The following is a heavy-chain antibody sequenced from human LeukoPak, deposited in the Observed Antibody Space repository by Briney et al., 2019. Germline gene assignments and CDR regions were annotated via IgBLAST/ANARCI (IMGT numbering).Heavy chain of an antibody. J-gene: IGHJ4*02. CDR3: ATATVTTYWAFDY. Sequence: PGGSLRLSCAASGFTLDDYAMHWVRQAPGKGLEWVSGISWNSGSIGYADSVKGRFTISRDNAKNSLYLQMNSLRAEDMALHYCATATVTTYWAFDYWGQGTLVTVSS. CDR2: ISWNSGSI. CDR1: GFTLDDYA. D-gene: IGHD4-17*01. V-gene: IGHV3-9*03.